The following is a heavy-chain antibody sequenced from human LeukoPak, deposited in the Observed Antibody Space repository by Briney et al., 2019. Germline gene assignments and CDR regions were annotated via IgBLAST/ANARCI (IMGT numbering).Heavy chain of an antibody. CDR1: GYTFTGYY. D-gene: IGHD6-13*01. Sequence: ASVKVSCKASGYTFTGYYMHWVRQAPGQGLEWMGWINPNSGGTNYAQKFQGRVTMTRDTSISTAYMELSRLRSDDTAVYYCARVDSSSWYGNYYYYYMDVWGKGTTVTISS. CDR2: INPNSGGT. CDR3: ARVDSSSWYGNYYYYYMDV. J-gene: IGHJ6*03. V-gene: IGHV1-2*02.